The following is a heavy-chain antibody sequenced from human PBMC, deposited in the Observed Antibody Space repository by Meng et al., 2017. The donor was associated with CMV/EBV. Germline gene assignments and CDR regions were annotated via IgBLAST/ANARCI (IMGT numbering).Heavy chain of an antibody. Sequence: GESLKISCAASGFTFSSYAMSWVRQAPGKGLEWVSAISGSGGSTYYADSVKGRFTISRDNSKNTLYLQMNSLRAEDTAVYYCARDQYSSLRRTGFDPWGQGTLVTVSS. V-gene: IGHV3-23*01. CDR1: GFTFSSYA. CDR3: ARDQYSSLRRTGFDP. CDR2: ISGSGGST. J-gene: IGHJ5*02. D-gene: IGHD6-6*01.